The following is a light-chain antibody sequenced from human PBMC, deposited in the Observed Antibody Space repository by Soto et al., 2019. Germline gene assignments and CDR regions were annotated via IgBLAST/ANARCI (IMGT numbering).Light chain of an antibody. CDR1: SSNIGSNA. CDR2: SDN. Sequence: QSVLTQPPSASGTPGQRVTISCSGSSSNIGSNAVNWYQQLPGTAPKLFIYSDNQRPSGVPDRVSGSKSATSASLAISGLQSDDEADYFCSVWDDSPNGPVFGGGTKVTVL. J-gene: IGLJ3*02. V-gene: IGLV1-44*01. CDR3: SVWDDSPNGPV.